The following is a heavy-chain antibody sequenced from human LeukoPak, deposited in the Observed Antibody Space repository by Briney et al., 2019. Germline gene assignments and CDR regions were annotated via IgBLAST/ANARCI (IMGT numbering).Heavy chain of an antibody. D-gene: IGHD4-17*01. CDR3: ARDRTNGDYPNWFDP. J-gene: IGHJ5*02. V-gene: IGHV4-59*01. Sequence: SETLSLTCTVSGGSISSYYWSWIRQPPGKGLEWIGYIYYGGSTNYNPSLKSRVTISVDTSKNQFSLKLSSVTAADTAVYYCARDRTNGDYPNWFDPWGQGTLVTVSS. CDR1: GGSISSYY. CDR2: IYYGGST.